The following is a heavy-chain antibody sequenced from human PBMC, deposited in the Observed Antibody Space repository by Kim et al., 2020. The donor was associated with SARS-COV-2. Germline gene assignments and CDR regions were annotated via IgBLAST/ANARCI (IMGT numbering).Heavy chain of an antibody. V-gene: IGHV1-18*01. D-gene: IGHD3-22*01. CDR1: GYTFTSYG. CDR2: ISAYNGNT. CDR3: ARVSYDRSGYYYSGAFDI. J-gene: IGHJ3*02. Sequence: ASVKVSCKASGYTFTSYGISWVRQAPGQGLEWMGWISAYNGNTNYAQKLQGRVTMTTDTSTSTAYMELRSLRSDDTAVYYCARVSYDRSGYYYSGAFDIWGQGTMVTVSS.